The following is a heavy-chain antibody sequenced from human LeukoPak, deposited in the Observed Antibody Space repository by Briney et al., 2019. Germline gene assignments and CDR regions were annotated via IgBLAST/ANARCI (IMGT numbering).Heavy chain of an antibody. CDR1: GYTFTSYA. Sequence: ASVKVSCKASGYTFTSYAMNWVRQAPGQGLEWMGWINTNTGNPTYAQGFTGRFVFSLDTSVSTAYLQISSLKAEDTAVYYCARRLAVAGTEWFDPWGQGTLVTVSS. D-gene: IGHD6-19*01. CDR2: INTNTGNP. J-gene: IGHJ5*02. CDR3: ARRLAVAGTEWFDP. V-gene: IGHV7-4-1*02.